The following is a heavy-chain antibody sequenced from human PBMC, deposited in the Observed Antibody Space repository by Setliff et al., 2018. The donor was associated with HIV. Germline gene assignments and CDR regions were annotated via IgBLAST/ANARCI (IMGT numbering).Heavy chain of an antibody. CDR2: MHNSGST. V-gene: IGHV4-39*07. CDR3: ARDPHYFDTSGHYSWFYFDY. J-gene: IGHJ4*02. CDR1: GDSISSSAYY. D-gene: IGHD3-22*01. Sequence: KASETLSLTCTVSGDSISSSAYYWGWIRQPPGKGLEWIGSMHNSGSTYYNPSLRSRVTVSAATSKTQFSLKLTSVTAADTAVYFCARDPHYFDTSGHYSWFYFDYWGQGTLVTVSS.